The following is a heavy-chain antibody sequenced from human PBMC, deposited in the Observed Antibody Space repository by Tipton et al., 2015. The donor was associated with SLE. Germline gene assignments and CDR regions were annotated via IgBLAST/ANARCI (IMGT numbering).Heavy chain of an antibody. CDR3: ARQLTSGYYYEFGY. CDR1: GGSISSYY. Sequence: LRLSCTVSGGSISSYYWTWIRQPPGKGLEWIGNIFYSGGTNYSPFLNSRITISVDTSKNQLSLNVISMTAADTAVYYCARQLTSGYYYEFGYWGQGTLVTVSS. V-gene: IGHV4-59*01. CDR2: IFYSGGT. D-gene: IGHD3-22*01. J-gene: IGHJ4*02.